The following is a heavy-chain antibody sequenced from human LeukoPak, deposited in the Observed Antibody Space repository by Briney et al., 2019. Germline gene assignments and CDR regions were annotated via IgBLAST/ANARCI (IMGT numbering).Heavy chain of an antibody. D-gene: IGHD3-22*01. CDR1: GFTFRRYW. CDR2: ISGSGGST. J-gene: IGHJ4*02. CDR3: AKFPTYYYDSSGNDY. V-gene: IGHV3-23*01. Sequence: GGSLRLSCAASGFTFRRYWMSWVRQAPGKGLEWVSAISGSGGSTYYADSVKGRFTISRDNSKNTLYLQMNSLRAEDTAVYYCAKFPTYYYDSSGNDYWGQGTLVTVSS.